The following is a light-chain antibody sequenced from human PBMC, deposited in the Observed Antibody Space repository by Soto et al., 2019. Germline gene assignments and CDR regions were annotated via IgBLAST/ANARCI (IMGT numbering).Light chain of an antibody. CDR2: GAY. CDR3: QQYNNWPLF. Sequence: EIVVTQSPDTLSVSPGERATLSCRASLSVGSNLAWYQQKPGQTPRLLIYGAYTRATGIPARFSGSGSGTDFNLTISSLQSEDFAVYYCQQYNNWPLFFGGGTKVEIK. J-gene: IGKJ4*01. V-gene: IGKV3-15*01. CDR1: LSVGSN.